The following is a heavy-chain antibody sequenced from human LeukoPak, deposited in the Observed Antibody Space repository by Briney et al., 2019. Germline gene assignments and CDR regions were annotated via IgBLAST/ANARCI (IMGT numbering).Heavy chain of an antibody. Sequence: PGGSLRLSCAASGFXFRSYAMSWVRQAPGKGVEWVSGIYSGCSTYYADSVKGRFTISRDNSKNTLYLQMNSLRAEDTAVYYCARGFRYSSGWYYFDYWGQGTLVTVSS. J-gene: IGHJ4*02. CDR2: IYSGCST. D-gene: IGHD6-19*01. V-gene: IGHV3-66*01. CDR3: ARGFRYSSGWYYFDY. CDR1: GFXFRSYA.